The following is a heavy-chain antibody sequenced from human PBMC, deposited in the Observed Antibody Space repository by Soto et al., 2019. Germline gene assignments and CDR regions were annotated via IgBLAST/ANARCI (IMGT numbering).Heavy chain of an antibody. V-gene: IGHV4-31*03. CDR1: GGSISSGGYY. CDR2: IFYSGTT. D-gene: IGHD3-22*01. J-gene: IGHJ3*02. Sequence: PSETLSLTCTVSGGSISSGGYYWSWIRQHPGKGLEWIGYIFYSGTTYYNPSLKNRVTISADTSNNQFSLKLSSVTAADTAVYYCARAVYESRGYYSDAFDIWGQGTMVTVSS. CDR3: ARAVYESRGYYSDAFDI.